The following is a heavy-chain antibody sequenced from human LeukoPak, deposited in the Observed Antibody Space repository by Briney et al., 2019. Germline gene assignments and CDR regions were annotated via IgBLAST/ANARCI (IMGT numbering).Heavy chain of an antibody. CDR1: GFTFSSYS. CDR3: AKFNGDPGYYFDY. CDR2: ISSSSSYI. D-gene: IGHD4-17*01. J-gene: IGHJ4*02. V-gene: IGHV3-21*04. Sequence: PGGSLRLSCAASGFTFSSYSMNWVRQAPGKGLEWVSSISSSSSYIYYADSVKGRSTISRDNSKNTLYLQMNGLRAEDTAVYYCAKFNGDPGYYFDYWGQGTLVTVSS.